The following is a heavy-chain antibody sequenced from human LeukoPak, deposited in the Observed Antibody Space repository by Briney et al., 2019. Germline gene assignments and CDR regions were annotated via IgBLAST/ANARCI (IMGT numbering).Heavy chain of an antibody. Sequence: SETLSLTCAVYGGSFSGYYWSWIRQPPGKGLEWIGEINHSGSTNYNPSLKSRVTISVDTSKNQFSLKLSSVTAADTAVYYCARREPYYYGSGRPYNWFDPWGQGTLVTVSS. V-gene: IGHV4-34*01. CDR2: INHSGST. D-gene: IGHD3-10*01. CDR1: GGSFSGYY. J-gene: IGHJ5*02. CDR3: ARREPYYYGSGRPYNWFDP.